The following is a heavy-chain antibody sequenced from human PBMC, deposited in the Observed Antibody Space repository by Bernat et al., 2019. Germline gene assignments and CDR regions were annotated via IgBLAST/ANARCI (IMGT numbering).Heavy chain of an antibody. J-gene: IGHJ6*03. V-gene: IGHV3-21*05. CDR3: ARVHRNPTVTTGYYYYYMDV. CDR2: ISSSSSYI. CDR1: GFTFSSYS. D-gene: IGHD4-17*01. Sequence: EVQLVESGGGLVKPGGSLRLSCAASGFTFSSYSMNWVRQAPGKGLEWVSYISSSSSYIYYADSVKDRFTISRDKAKNSLYLQMNSLRAEDTSVYYCARVHRNPTVTTGYYYYYMDVWGKGTTVTVAS.